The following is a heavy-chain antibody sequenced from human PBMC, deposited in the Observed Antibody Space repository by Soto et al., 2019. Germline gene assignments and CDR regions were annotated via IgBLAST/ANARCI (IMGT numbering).Heavy chain of an antibody. CDR1: GFTFSTYW. CDR3: AGWGGHDYNY. CDR2: INPDGNVG. J-gene: IGHJ4*02. Sequence: EVQLLGSGGGLVQPGGSLRLSCVGSGFTFSTYWMNWVRQAPGKGLEWVANINPDGNVGTYVDSVRGRFTTSRDNAKNSLYLQMNSLRADDTAVYFCAGWGGHDYNYGGQGIMVTVSS. V-gene: IGHV3-7*03. D-gene: IGHD4-4*01.